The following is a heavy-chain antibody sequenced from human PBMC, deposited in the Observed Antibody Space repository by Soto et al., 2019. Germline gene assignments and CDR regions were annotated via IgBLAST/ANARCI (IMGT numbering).Heavy chain of an antibody. CDR2: IHYSGST. V-gene: IGHV4-39*01. J-gene: IGHJ4*02. Sequence: PSETPSPTRTVSGGSLSSNIYFWGWIRQPPGKGLEWIGNIHYSGSTYYDSSLKSRVTISVDTSKNQFSLKLSSVTAADTAVYYCASQHYYDSSGYYVVYWGQGTLVTVSS. D-gene: IGHD3-22*01. CDR3: ASQHYYDSSGYYVVY. CDR1: GGSLSSNIYF.